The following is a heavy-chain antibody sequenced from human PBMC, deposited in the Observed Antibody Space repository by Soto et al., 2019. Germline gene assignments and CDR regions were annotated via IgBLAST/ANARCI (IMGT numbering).Heavy chain of an antibody. J-gene: IGHJ6*02. D-gene: IGHD3-3*01. CDR2: INPSGGST. Sequence: ASVKVSCKASGYTFTSYYMHWVRQAPGQGLEWMGIINPSGGSTSYAQKFQGRVTMTRDTSTSTVYMELSSLRSEDTAVYYCARSRTIFGVVIALDVWGQGTTVTVS. V-gene: IGHV1-46*01. CDR3: ARSRTIFGVVIALDV. CDR1: GYTFTSYY.